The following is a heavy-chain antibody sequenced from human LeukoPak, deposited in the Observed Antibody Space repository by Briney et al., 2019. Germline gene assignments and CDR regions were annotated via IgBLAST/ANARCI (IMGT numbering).Heavy chain of an antibody. J-gene: IGHJ4*02. CDR2: IYHSGST. CDR3: ARGAGITYYYFDY. V-gene: IGHV4-30-2*01. D-gene: IGHD1/OR15-1a*01. Sequence: SQTLSLTCTVSGGSISSGDYYWSWIRQPPGKGLEWIGYIYHSGSTYYTPSLRSRVTISLDRSKNQFSLKLSSVTAADTAVYYCARGAGITYYYFDYWGQGALVTVSS. CDR1: GGSISSGDYY.